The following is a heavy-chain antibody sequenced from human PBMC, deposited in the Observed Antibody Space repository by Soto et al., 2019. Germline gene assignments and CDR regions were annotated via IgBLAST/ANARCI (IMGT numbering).Heavy chain of an antibody. Sequence: GGSLRLSCAASGFTFSSYWMSWVRQAPGKGLEWVANIKQDGSEKYYVDSVKGRFTISRDNSKNTLYLQMNSLRAEDTAVYYCARDMPLDGAPYYYYYYGMDVWGQGTTVTVSS. CDR2: IKQDGSEK. V-gene: IGHV3-7*01. CDR1: GFTFSSYW. J-gene: IGHJ6*02. D-gene: IGHD2-2*01. CDR3: ARDMPLDGAPYYYYYYGMDV.